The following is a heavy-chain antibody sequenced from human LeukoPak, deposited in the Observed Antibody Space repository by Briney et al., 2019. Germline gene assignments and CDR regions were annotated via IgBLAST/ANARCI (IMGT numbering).Heavy chain of an antibody. CDR2: INPNSGGT. CDR1: GYTFTGYY. J-gene: IGHJ5*02. Sequence: ASVKVSCKASGYTFTGYYMHWVRQAPGQGLEWMGWINPNSGGTNYAQKFQGRVTMTRDTSISTAYMELSRLRSDDTAVYYCARGTVGYCSGGSCYWFDPWGQGTLVTVSS. D-gene: IGHD2-15*01. V-gene: IGHV1-2*02. CDR3: ARGTVGYCSGGSCYWFDP.